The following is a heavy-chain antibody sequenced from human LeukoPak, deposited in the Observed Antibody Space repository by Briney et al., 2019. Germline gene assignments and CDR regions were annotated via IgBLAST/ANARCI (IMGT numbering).Heavy chain of an antibody. J-gene: IGHJ6*02. CDR1: GYTFTSYG. V-gene: IGHV1-18*01. CDR3: ALLDGSSSWPAGDYYYGMDV. CDR2: ISAYNGNT. D-gene: IGHD6-13*01. Sequence: GASVKVSCKASGYTFTSYGISWVRQAPGQGLEWMGCISAYNGNTNYAQKLQGRVTMTTDTSTSTAYMEPRSLRSDDTAVYYCALLDGSSSWPAGDYYYGMDVWGQGTTVTVSS.